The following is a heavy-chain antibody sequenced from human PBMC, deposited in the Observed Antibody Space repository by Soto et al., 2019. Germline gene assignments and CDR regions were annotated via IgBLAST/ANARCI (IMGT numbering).Heavy chain of an antibody. V-gene: IGHV3-74*01. J-gene: IGHJ3*02. Sequence: EVQLEESGGGAVQLGESLRVSCVASGFTFRTQWMHWVRQVPGKGLVWVCRINGDGTRASYADFVKGRFTISRDNAQNLLFLQLNSLRVDDTGVYHCARGGAAGRGDDIDIWGPGTTVAVSS. CDR1: GFTFRTQW. CDR3: ARGGAAGRGDDIDI. CDR2: INGDGTRA. D-gene: IGHD3-10*01.